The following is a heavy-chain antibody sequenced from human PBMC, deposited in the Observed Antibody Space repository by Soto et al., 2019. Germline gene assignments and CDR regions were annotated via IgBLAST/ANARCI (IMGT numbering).Heavy chain of an antibody. V-gene: IGHV4-30-4*01. CDR1: GGSISSGDYY. D-gene: IGHD5-18*01. CDR3: AXDTAMARDRVYYYYGMDV. J-gene: IGHJ6*02. Sequence: TLSLTCTVSGGSISSGDYYWSWIRQPPGKGLEWIGYIYYSGSTYYNPSLKSRVTISVDTSKNQFSLKLSSVTAADTAVYYCAXDTAMARDRVYYYYGMDVWAQGTTVTSP. CDR2: IYYSGST.